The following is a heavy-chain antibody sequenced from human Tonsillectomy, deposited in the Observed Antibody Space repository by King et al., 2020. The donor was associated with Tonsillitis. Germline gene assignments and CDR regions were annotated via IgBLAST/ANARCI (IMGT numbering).Heavy chain of an antibody. Sequence: TLKESGPVLVKPTETLTLTCTVSGFSLSNARMGVSWIRQPPGKALEWLAHLFSNDGKSYSTSLKSRRTTSKDTSKSQVVLTMTNMDPVDTAIYYCARTIRYNWNYDGMDVWGQGTTVTVSS. V-gene: IGHV2-26*01. CDR2: LFSNDGK. CDR3: ARTIRYNWNYDGMDV. CDR1: GFSLSNARMG. J-gene: IGHJ6*02. D-gene: IGHD1-20*01.